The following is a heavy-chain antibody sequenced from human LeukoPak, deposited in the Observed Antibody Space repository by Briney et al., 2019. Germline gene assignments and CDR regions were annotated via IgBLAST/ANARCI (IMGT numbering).Heavy chain of an antibody. Sequence: GASVKVSCKASGGTFSSYAISWVRQAPGQGLEWMGGIIPIFGTANYAQKFQGRVTITADKSTSTAYMELSSLRSEDTAVYYCARGGEMATIATASFDYWGQGTLVTVSS. CDR3: ARGGEMATIATASFDY. V-gene: IGHV1-69*06. CDR2: IIPIFGTA. D-gene: IGHD5-24*01. J-gene: IGHJ4*02. CDR1: GGTFSSYA.